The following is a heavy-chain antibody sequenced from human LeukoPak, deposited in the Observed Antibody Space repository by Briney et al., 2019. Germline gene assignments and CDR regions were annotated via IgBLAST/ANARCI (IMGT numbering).Heavy chain of an antibody. CDR2: ITSGGNT. CDR3: AKVWFGELSHYFDY. Sequence: PGGSLRLSCAASGFTFSSYAMSWVRQAPGKGLEWVSAITSGGNTYYADSVKGRFTISRDKSRSTLYLQMNSLRAEDTAVYYCAKVWFGELSHYFDYWGQGTLVTVSS. V-gene: IGHV3-23*01. CDR1: GFTFSSYA. J-gene: IGHJ4*02. D-gene: IGHD3-10*01.